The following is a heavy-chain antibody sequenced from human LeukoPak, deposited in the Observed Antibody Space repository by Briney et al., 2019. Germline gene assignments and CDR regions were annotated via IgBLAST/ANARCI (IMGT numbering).Heavy chain of an antibody. CDR2: IYYSGST. J-gene: IGHJ6*03. Sequence: SETLSLTCTVSGGSISSYYWSWIRQPPGKGLEWIGYIYYSGSTNYNPSLKSRVTISVDTSKNQFSLKLSSVTAADTAVYYCARVESGYDFYDYYYYMDVWGKGTTVTVSS. CDR1: GGSISSYY. V-gene: IGHV4-59*01. D-gene: IGHD5-12*01. CDR3: ARVESGYDFYDYYYYMDV.